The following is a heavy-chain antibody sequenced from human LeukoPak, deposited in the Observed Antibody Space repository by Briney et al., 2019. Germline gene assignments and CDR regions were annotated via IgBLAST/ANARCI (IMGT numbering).Heavy chain of an antibody. J-gene: IGHJ4*02. V-gene: IGHV4-30-4*08. CDR2: IYYSGSA. Sequence: PSETLSLTCTVSGGSISSGDYYWSWIRQPPGKGLEWIGYIYYSGSAYYNPSLKSRVTISVDTSKNQFSLKLSSVTAADTAVYYCARVPMTEAIDYWGQGTLVTVSS. CDR3: ARVPMTEAIDY. CDR1: GGSISSGDYY.